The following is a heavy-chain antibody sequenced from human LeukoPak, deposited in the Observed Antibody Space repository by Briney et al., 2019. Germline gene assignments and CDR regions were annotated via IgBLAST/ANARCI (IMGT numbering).Heavy chain of an antibody. J-gene: IGHJ4*02. CDR2: IYYSGST. V-gene: IGHV4-59*01. CDR3: ARGGYFEWLLPFDY. CDR1: GGSISSYY. Sequence: PSETLSLACTVSGGSISSYYWSWIRQPPGKGLEWIGYIYYSGSTNYNPSLKSRVTISVDASKNQFSLKLSSVTAADTAVYYCARGGYFEWLLPFDYWGQGTLVTVSS. D-gene: IGHD3-9*01.